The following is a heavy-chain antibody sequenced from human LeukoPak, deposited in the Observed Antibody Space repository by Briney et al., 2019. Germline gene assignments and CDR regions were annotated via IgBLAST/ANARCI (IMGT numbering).Heavy chain of an antibody. CDR1: DDSISSNRYF. V-gene: IGHV4-39*07. CDR2: INYSGRT. D-gene: IGHD1-26*01. Sequence: ASETLSLTCTISDDSISSNRYFWAWIRQPPGKGLEWIASINYSGRTYYNPSLTSRLTISVDTTKRQFSLKMTSVTAADTALYYCARDIDDVGALLDFWGQGTLVAVSS. CDR3: ARDIDDVGALLDF. J-gene: IGHJ4*02.